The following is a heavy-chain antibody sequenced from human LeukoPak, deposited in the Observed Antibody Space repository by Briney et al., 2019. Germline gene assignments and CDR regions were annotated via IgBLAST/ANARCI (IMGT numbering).Heavy chain of an antibody. V-gene: IGHV5-51*01. J-gene: IGHJ3*02. CDR3: ATLLHSSSYVI. CDR2: IYPDDSDT. D-gene: IGHD6-13*01. CDR1: GYKFTDYW. Sequence: ESLKISCRGSGYKFTDYWIAWVRQMPGKGLEWMGVIYPDDSDTTYSPSFQGQVTMSVDKSITTAYLHWNTLRASDTAIYCATLLHSSSYVIWGQGTMITVSS.